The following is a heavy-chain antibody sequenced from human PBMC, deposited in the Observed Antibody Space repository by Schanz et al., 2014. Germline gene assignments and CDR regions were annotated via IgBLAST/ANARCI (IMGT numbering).Heavy chain of an antibody. CDR2: ISYDGNTK. J-gene: IGHJ6*02. CDR1: GFTFNSYA. Sequence: QVQLVESGGGVVQPGGSQRLSCAASGFTFNSYAFHWVRQAPGKGLEWVALISYDGNTKYYADSVKGRFTISRDNAKNSVFLQMNRLRAEDTAVYYCATEGPRGTRHPINYYYAMDNWGQGTKVTV. CDR3: ATEGPRGTRHPINYYYAMDN. V-gene: IGHV3-30-3*01. D-gene: IGHD6-6*01.